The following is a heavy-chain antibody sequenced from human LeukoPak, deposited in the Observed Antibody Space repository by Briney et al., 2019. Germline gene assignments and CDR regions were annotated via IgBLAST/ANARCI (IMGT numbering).Heavy chain of an antibody. CDR3: ARGGRGSAAVVAPRSFDI. CDR1: GFTFSSYA. D-gene: IGHD3-22*01. CDR2: ISGSGGST. J-gene: IGHJ3*02. V-gene: IGHV3-23*01. Sequence: GGSLRLSCAASGFTFSSYAMSWVRQAPGKGLEWVSAISGSGGSTYYAASVKGRFIISRDTSKNTMDLQMNSLRPEDSALYFCARGGRGSAAVVAPRSFDIWGQGTMVAVSS.